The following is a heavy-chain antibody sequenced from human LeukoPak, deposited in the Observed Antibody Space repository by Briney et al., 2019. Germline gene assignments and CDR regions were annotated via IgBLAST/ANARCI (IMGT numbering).Heavy chain of an antibody. Sequence: KPSETLSLTCTVSGGSISSYYWSWIRQPPGKGLEWIGYIYYSGSTNYNPSLKSRVTISVDTSKNQFSLKVSSVTAADTAVYYCAREYGDLDYWGQGTLVTVSS. CDR3: AREYGDLDY. CDR1: GGSISSYY. V-gene: IGHV4-59*12. CDR2: IYYSGST. J-gene: IGHJ4*02. D-gene: IGHD4-17*01.